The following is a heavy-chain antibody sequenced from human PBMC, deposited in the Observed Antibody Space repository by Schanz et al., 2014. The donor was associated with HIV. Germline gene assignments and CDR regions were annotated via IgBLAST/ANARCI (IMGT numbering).Heavy chain of an antibody. J-gene: IGHJ2*01. CDR2: VSRSGANT. V-gene: IGHV3-23*01. Sequence: EVQLLESGGGLVQPGGSLRLSCTASGLPFSTYAMSWVRQAPVKLLYCPAGVSRSGANTYYADSVKGRFTISRDNSKKTLHLQMNSLRADDTAVYYCAKDVQLWSPWYFDLWGRGTLVTVSS. CDR1: GLPFSTYA. CDR3: AKDVQLWSPWYFDL. D-gene: IGHD5-18*01.